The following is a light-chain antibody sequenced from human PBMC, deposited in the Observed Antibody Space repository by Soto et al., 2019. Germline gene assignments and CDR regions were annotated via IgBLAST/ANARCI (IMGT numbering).Light chain of an antibody. CDR2: GAS. Sequence: VLTQCPDTLSLSPGEGATLSCRGSQSVSSSYLAWYQQKPGQAPRFLIYGASSRATGIPARFSGSGSGTEFTLTISGLQSEDSAIYFCQQYKSWPITFGQGTRLEI. CDR3: QQYKSWPIT. J-gene: IGKJ5*01. V-gene: IGKV3D-15*01. CDR1: QSVSSSY.